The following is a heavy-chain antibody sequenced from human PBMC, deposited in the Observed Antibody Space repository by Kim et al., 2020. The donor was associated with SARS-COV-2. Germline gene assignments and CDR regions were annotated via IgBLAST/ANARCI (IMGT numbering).Heavy chain of an antibody. J-gene: IGHJ4*02. CDR3: ARDLGPDYVVEY. V-gene: IGHV3-33*01. CDR1: GFTFSSYG. CDR2: IWYDGSNK. Sequence: GGSLRLSCAASGFTFSSYGMHWVRQAPGKGLEWVAVIWYDGSNKYYADSVKGRFTISRDNSKNTLYLQMNSLRAEDTAVYYCARDLGPDYVVEYWGQGTLVTVSS. D-gene: IGHD4-17*01.